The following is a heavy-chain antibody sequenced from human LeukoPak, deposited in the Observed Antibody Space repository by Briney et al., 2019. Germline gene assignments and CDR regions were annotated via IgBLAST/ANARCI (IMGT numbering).Heavy chain of an antibody. CDR3: ARVRGYSGYDSPWFDP. D-gene: IGHD5-12*01. CDR1: GGSISSYY. V-gene: IGHV4-4*07. CDR2: IYTSGST. J-gene: IGHJ5*02. Sequence: SETLSLTCTVSGGSISSYYWSWIRQPAGKGLEWIGRIYTSGSTNYNPSLKSRVTMSVDTSKNQFSLKLSSVTAADTAVYYCARVRGYSGYDSPWFDPWGQGTLVTVSS.